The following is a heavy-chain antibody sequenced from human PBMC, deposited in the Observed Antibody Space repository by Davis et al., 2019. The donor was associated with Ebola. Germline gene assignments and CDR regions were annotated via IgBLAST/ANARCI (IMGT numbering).Heavy chain of an antibody. CDR3: ARDGLAAGGVTMKCLDY. V-gene: IGHV3-30*14. CDR2: IAYDGTTQ. CDR1: GFTFRNYA. D-gene: IGHD3-22*01. Sequence: GESLKISCAASGFTFRNYAIHWVRLAPGKGLEWVAVIAYDGTTQYYAESVKGRFTISRDNSKNTLYLQMNSLRDEDTAVYYCARDGLAAGGVTMKCLDYWGHGTLVTVSS. J-gene: IGHJ4*01.